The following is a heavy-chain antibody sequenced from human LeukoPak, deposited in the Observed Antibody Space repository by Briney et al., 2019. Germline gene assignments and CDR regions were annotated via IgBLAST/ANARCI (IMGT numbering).Heavy chain of an antibody. D-gene: IGHD1-26*01. Sequence: GASVKVSCKTSGYTFSDYYTHWVRQAPGQGLEWMGWINPNSAATNYARRFQGRVTMTRDTSISTAYMELSRLTSVDTAVYYCARIRGGNNYHFDFWGQGTLVTVSS. CDR1: GYTFSDYY. J-gene: IGHJ4*02. V-gene: IGHV1-2*02. CDR3: ARIRGGNNYHFDF. CDR2: INPNSAAT.